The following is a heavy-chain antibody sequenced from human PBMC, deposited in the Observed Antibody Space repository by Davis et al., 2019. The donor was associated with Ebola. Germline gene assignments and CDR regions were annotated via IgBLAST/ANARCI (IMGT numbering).Heavy chain of an antibody. Sequence: GESLKISCAASGFAFSNYWMNWVRQAPGKGLEWVANINQGGSDKYYVDSVKGRFTISRDNAKNSLYLQLNSLRAEDTALYYCARDLEPFGDYYYYYGMDVWGQGTTVAVSS. CDR3: ARDLEPFGDYYYYYGMDV. V-gene: IGHV3-7*03. CDR2: INQGGSDK. J-gene: IGHJ6*02. CDR1: GFAFSNYW. D-gene: IGHD4-17*01.